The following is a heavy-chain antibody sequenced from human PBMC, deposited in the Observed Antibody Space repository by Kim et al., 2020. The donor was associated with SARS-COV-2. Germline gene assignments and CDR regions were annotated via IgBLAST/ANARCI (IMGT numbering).Heavy chain of an antibody. Sequence: GGSLRLSCAASGFTFSSYAMHWVRQAPGKGLEWVAVISYDGSNKYYADSVKGRFTISRDNSKNTLYLQMNSLRAEDTAVYYCAREGKDMGRGVDNCFDP. V-gene: IGHV3-30-3*01. D-gene: IGHD3-10*01. CDR1: GFTFSSYA. J-gene: IGHJ5*02. CDR3: AREGKDMGRGVDNCFDP. CDR2: ISYDGSNK.